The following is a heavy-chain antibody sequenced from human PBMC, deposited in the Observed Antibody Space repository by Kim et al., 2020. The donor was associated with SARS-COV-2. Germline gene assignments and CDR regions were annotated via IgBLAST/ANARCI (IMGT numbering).Heavy chain of an antibody. J-gene: IGHJ3*02. V-gene: IGHV3-9*01. Sequence: SVKGRFTISRDNAKNSLYLQMNSLRPEDTALYYCAKDINSGTTQPDAFDIWGQGTMVTVSS. D-gene: IGHD4-4*01. CDR3: AKDINSGTTQPDAFDI.